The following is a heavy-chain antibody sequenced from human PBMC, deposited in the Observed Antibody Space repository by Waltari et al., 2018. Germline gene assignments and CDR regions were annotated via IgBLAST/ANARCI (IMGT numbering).Heavy chain of an antibody. CDR1: GGSFSGYY. J-gene: IGHJ6*02. CDR2: INHSGST. V-gene: IGHV4-34*01. CDR3: ARGGLLLWFGESTGYYGMDV. D-gene: IGHD3-10*01. Sequence: QVQLQQWGAGLLKPSETLSLTCAVYGGSFSGYYWSWIRQPPGKGLEWIGEINHSGSTNHNPSLKIRVTISVDTSKNQFSLKLSSVTAADTAVYYCARGGLLLWFGESTGYYGMDVWGQGTTVTVSS.